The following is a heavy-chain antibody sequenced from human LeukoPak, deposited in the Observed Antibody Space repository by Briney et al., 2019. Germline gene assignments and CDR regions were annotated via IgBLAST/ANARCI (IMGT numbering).Heavy chain of an antibody. CDR2: IRSKAYGGTT. CDR3: TRGAGATVDDAFDI. Sequence: GGSLRLSCTASGFTFGDYAMSWVRQAPGKGLEWVGFIRSKAYGGTTEYAASVKGRFTISRDDSKSIAYLQMNSLKTEDTAVYYCTRGAGATVDDAFDIWGQGTMVTVSS. D-gene: IGHD1-26*01. V-gene: IGHV3-49*04. CDR1: GFTFGDYA. J-gene: IGHJ3*02.